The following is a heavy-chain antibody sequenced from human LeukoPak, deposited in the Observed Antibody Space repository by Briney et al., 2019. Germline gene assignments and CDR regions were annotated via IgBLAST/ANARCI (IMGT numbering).Heavy chain of an antibody. J-gene: IGHJ4*02. CDR2: IYPGDSDT. V-gene: IGHV5-51*01. CDR3: ARWEAYSSGWYVDY. Sequence: GQSLKISCKGSAYKITSYWTSWVRHMPATGLEWMGFIYPGDSDTRYSPSFQGQVAISADESISTAYLQWSSLKASDTAGYYCARWEAYSSGWYVDYWGQGTLVTVSS. CDR1: AYKITSYW. D-gene: IGHD6-19*01.